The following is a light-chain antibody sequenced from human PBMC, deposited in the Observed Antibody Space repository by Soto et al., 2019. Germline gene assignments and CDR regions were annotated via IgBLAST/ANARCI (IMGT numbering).Light chain of an antibody. CDR1: SSDVGGCKF. J-gene: IGLJ1*01. V-gene: IGLV2-14*01. Sequence: QTVLTQPASVSGSPGQSITISCTGTSSDVGGCKFVSWYQQHPGKAPKFIIYDVSIRPSGVSNRFSGSKSGHTASLTISGLQVEDEADYYCSSYTSGSDYVFGTGTKVTV. CDR3: SSYTSGSDYV. CDR2: DVS.